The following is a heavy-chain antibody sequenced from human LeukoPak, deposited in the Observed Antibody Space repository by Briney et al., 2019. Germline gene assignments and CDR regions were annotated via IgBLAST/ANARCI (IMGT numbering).Heavy chain of an antibody. CDR1: GGSVSSSSYH. D-gene: IGHD6-6*01. Sequence: PSETLSLTCTVSGGSVSSSSYHWSWIRQPAGKGLEWIGRIYTSGSTNYNPSLKSRVTISVDTSKNQFSLKLSSVTAADTAVYYCARETRDRSSNFDYWGQGTLVTVSS. J-gene: IGHJ4*02. CDR2: IYTSGST. CDR3: ARETRDRSSNFDY. V-gene: IGHV4-61*02.